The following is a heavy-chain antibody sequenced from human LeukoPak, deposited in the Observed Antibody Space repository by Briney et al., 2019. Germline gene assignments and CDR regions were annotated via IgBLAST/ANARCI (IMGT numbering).Heavy chain of an antibody. J-gene: IGHJ4*02. D-gene: IGHD1-1*01. Sequence: PSETLSLTCTVSGYSISSGYYWGWIRQPPGKGLEWIGSIYHSGSTYYNPSLKSRVTISVDTSKNQFSLKLSSVTAADTAVYYCAREGWFTTDNTNGYWGQGTLVTVSS. CDR3: AREGWFTTDNTNGY. CDR2: IYHSGST. V-gene: IGHV4-38-2*02. CDR1: GYSISSGYY.